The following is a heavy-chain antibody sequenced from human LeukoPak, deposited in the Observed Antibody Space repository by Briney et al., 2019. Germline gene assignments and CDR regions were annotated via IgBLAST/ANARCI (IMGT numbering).Heavy chain of an antibody. V-gene: IGHV1-69*13. J-gene: IGHJ5*02. CDR2: IIPIFGTA. CDR1: GVTFSSYA. CDR3: AIRLGYCSSTSCSNWFDP. D-gene: IGHD2-2*01. Sequence: GASVKVSCKASGVTFSSYAISWVRQAPGQGLEWMGGIIPIFGTANYAQKFQGRVTITADESTSTAYMELSSLRSEDTAVYYCAIRLGYCSSTSCSNWFDPWGQGTLVTVSS.